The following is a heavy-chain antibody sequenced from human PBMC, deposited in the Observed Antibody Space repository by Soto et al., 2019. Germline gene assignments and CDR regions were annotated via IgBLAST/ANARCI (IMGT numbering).Heavy chain of an antibody. V-gene: IGHV3-30-3*01. J-gene: IGHJ5*02. CDR2: ISYDGSNK. D-gene: IGHD2-15*01. CDR1: GFTFSSYA. CDR3: ARAQYCSGGSCYSPWFDP. Sequence: QVQLVKSGGGVVQPGRSLRLSCAASGFTFSSYAMHWVRQAPGKGLEWVAVISYDGSNKYYADSVKGRFTISRDNSKNTXXLQMNSLRAEDTAVYYCARAQYCSGGSCYSPWFDPWGQGTLVTVSS.